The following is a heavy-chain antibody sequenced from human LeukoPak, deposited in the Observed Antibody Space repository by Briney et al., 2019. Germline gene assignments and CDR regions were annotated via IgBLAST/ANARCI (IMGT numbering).Heavy chain of an antibody. CDR1: GFTFSSYG. V-gene: IGHV3-30*18. J-gene: IGHJ6*02. CDR2: ISYDGSNK. D-gene: IGHD3-3*01. Sequence: GGSLRLSCAASGFTFSSYGMHWVRQAPGKGLEWVAVISYDGSNKYYADSVKGRFTISRDNSKNTLYLQMNSLRAEDTAVYYCAKDQGDYDFWSGYYNYYYYGMDVWGQGTTVTASS. CDR3: AKDQGDYDFWSGYYNYYYYGMDV.